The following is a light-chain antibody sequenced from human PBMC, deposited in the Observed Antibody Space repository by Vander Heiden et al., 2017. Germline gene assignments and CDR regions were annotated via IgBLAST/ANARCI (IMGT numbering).Light chain of an antibody. V-gene: IGKV3-20*01. CDR3: QQYGSSPGT. Sequence: ETALSQSPGTLSLAPGERATISCRASQSVSSSYLAWYQQKPGQAPRLLIYGASSRATGIPDRFSGSGSGTDFTLTISRLEPEDFAVYYCQQYGSSPGTFGQGTKVEIK. J-gene: IGKJ1*01. CDR2: GAS. CDR1: QSVSSSY.